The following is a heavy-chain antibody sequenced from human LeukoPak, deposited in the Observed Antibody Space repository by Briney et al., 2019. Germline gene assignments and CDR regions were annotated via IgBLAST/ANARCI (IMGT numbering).Heavy chain of an antibody. CDR2: INYSGST. CDR1: GGSISSDNYQ. D-gene: IGHD3-10*01. CDR3: SRYGSGSTWFDP. J-gene: IGHJ5*02. Sequence: PSQTLSLTCTVSGGSISSDNYQWSWIRQPPGKGLEWIGYINYSGSTYYNPSLKSRVTISVDTSKNHFSLKLSSVTAADTAVYYCSRYGSGSTWFDPWGQGTLVTVSS. V-gene: IGHV4-30-4*01.